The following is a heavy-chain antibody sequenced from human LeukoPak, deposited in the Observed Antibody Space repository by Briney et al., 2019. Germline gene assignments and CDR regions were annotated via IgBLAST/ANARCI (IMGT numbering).Heavy chain of an antibody. CDR3: AKGNSDFDY. Sequence: GGSLRLSCAASGFTFSSYAMSWVRQAPGKGLEWVSAIDEIGHNTFNADSVKGRFTISRDSSKNTLYLQMNSLRSEDTAVYYCAKGNSDFDYWGQGTLVTVSS. V-gene: IGHV3-23*01. J-gene: IGHJ4*02. CDR2: IDEIGHNT. D-gene: IGHD4-23*01. CDR1: GFTFSSYA.